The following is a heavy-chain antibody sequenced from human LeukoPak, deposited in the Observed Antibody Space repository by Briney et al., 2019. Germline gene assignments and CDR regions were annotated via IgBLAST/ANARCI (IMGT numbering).Heavy chain of an antibody. CDR2: LIDSGDTT. CDR1: GFTFYNYA. Sequence: GGSLRLSCAASGFTFYNYATSWVRQAPGKGLEWVSALIDSGDTTYYADSVKGRFTISRDNSKNTLFLQMSSLTAEDTAIYYCVKEGGSFLTWFDSWGQGSLVTVSS. D-gene: IGHD2-15*01. J-gene: IGHJ5*01. V-gene: IGHV3-23*01. CDR3: VKEGGSFLTWFDS.